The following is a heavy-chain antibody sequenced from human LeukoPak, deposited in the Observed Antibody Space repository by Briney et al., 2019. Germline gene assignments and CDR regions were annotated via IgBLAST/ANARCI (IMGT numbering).Heavy chain of an antibody. V-gene: IGHV3-30-3*01. CDR3: ARAGTTVTYYYYYGMDV. Sequence: GGSLRLSCAASGFTFSSYAMHWVRQAPGKGLEWVAVISYDGSNKYYADFVKGRFTISRDNSKNTLYLQMNSLRAEDTAVYYCARAGTTVTYYYYYGMDVWGQGTTVTVSS. CDR2: ISYDGSNK. J-gene: IGHJ6*02. D-gene: IGHD4-17*01. CDR1: GFTFSSYA.